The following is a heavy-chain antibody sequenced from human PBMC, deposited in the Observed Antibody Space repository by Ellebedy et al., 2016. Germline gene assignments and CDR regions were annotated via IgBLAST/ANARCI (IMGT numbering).Heavy chain of an antibody. V-gene: IGHV3-33*08. CDR2: IWYDGSNK. D-gene: IGHD1-26*01. CDR3: ARGIVGANWLDY. Sequence: GESLKIPCAAPGFTFSSYGMHWVRQAPGKGLEWVAVIWYDGSNKYYADSVKGRFTISRDNSKNTLYLQMNSLRAEDTAVYYCARGIVGANWLDYWGQGTLVTVSS. J-gene: IGHJ4*02. CDR1: GFTFSSYG.